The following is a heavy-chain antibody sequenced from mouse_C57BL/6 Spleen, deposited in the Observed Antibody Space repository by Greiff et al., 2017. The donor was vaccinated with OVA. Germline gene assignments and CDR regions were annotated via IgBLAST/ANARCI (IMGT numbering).Heavy chain of an antibody. J-gene: IGHJ4*01. CDR1: GYTFTSYW. CDR3: ARLLWDYYAMDY. Sequence: VQLQQPGAELVRPGSSVKLSCKASGYTFTSYWMHWVKQRPIQGLEWIGNIDPSDSETHYNQKFKDKATLTVDKSSSTAYMQLSSLTSEDSAVYYCARLLWDYYAMDYWGQGTSVTVSS. V-gene: IGHV1-52*01. D-gene: IGHD1-1*02. CDR2: IDPSDSET.